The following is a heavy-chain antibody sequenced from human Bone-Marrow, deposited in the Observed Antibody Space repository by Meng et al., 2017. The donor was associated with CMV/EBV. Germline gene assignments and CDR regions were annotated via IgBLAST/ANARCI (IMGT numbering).Heavy chain of an antibody. CDR3: ARVSAGGSYYFDY. CDR1: GGSFSGYY. CDR2: INHSGST. Sequence: SETLSLTCAVYGGSFSGYYWSWIRQPPGKGLEWIGEINHSGSTNYNPSLKSRVTISVDTSKNQFSLKLSSVTAADTAVYYCARVSAGGSYYFDYWGQGTLVTVYS. D-gene: IGHD1-26*01. V-gene: IGHV4-34*01. J-gene: IGHJ4*02.